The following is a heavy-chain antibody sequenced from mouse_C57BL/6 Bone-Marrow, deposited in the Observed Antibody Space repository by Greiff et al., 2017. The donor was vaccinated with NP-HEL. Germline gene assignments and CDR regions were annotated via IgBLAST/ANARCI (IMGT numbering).Heavy chain of an antibody. Sequence: VQLQQSGAELARPGASVKLSCKASGYTFTSYGISWVKQRTGQGLEWIGEIYPRSGNNYYNEKFKGKATLTADKYSSTAYMELRSLTSEDSAVYFCAKEGVTTGGAYWGQGTLVTVSA. CDR3: AKEGVTTGGAY. CDR1: GYTFTSYG. CDR2: IYPRSGNN. V-gene: IGHV1-81*01. D-gene: IGHD1-1*01. J-gene: IGHJ3*01.